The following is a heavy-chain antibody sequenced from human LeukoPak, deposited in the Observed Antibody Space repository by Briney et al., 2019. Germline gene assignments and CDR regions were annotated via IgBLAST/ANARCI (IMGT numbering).Heavy chain of an antibody. J-gene: IGHJ6*03. V-gene: IGHV3-23*01. CDR2: ISGSGGST. CDR3: AKDLGEAAAGYYYYYMDV. Sequence: GGSLRLSCAASGFTFSSYAMSWVRQAPGKGLEWVSAISGSGGSTYYADSVKGRFTISRDNSKNTLYLQMNSLRAEDTAVYYCAKDLGEAAAGYYYYYMDVWGKGTTVTVSS. CDR1: GFTFSSYA. D-gene: IGHD6-13*01.